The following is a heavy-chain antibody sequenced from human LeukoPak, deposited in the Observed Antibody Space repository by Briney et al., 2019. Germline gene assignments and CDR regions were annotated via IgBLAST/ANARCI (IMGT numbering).Heavy chain of an antibody. Sequence: GASVKVSCKASGGTFSSYAISWVRQAPGQGLEWMERIIPILGIANYAQKFQGRVTITADKSTSTAYMELSSLRSEDTAVYYCARSWDDSSGYRSYDYWGQGTLVTVSS. V-gene: IGHV1-69*04. CDR3: ARSWDDSSGYRSYDY. CDR1: GGTFSSYA. CDR2: IIPILGIA. D-gene: IGHD3-22*01. J-gene: IGHJ4*02.